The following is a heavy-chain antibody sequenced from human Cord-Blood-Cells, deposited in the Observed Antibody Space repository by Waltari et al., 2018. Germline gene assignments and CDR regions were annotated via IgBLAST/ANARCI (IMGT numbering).Heavy chain of an antibody. Sequence: QVQLQQSGPGLVKPSQTLSLTCAIPGDRVPSTIPPWTWIRQSPSRGLEWLGRTYYRSKWYNDYAVSVKSRITINPDTSKNQFSLQLNSVTPEDTAVYYCARDGYSYGAFDIWGQGTMVTVSS. CDR2: TYYRSKWYN. V-gene: IGHV6-1*01. D-gene: IGHD5-18*01. CDR1: GDRVPSTIPP. J-gene: IGHJ3*02. CDR3: ARDGYSYGAFDI.